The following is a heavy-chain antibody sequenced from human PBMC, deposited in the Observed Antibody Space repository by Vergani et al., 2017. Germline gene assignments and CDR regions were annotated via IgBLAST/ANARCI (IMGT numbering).Heavy chain of an antibody. CDR3: AKEREGGDGYKPADWFDP. CDR1: GFTFSSYG. CDR2: IRYDGSNK. J-gene: IGHJ5*02. D-gene: IGHD5-24*01. Sequence: QVQLVESGGGVVQPGGSLRLSCAASGFTFSSYGMHWVRQAPGKGLEWVAFIRYDGSNKYYADSVKGRFTISRDNSKNTLYLQMNSLRAEDTAVYYCAKEREGGDGYKPADWFDPWGQGTLVTVSS. V-gene: IGHV3-30*02.